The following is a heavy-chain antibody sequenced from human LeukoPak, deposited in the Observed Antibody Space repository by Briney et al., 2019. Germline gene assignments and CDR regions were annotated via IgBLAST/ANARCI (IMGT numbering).Heavy chain of an antibody. V-gene: IGHV4-34*01. J-gene: IGHJ4*02. CDR2: INHSGST. CDR1: GGSFSGYY. D-gene: IGHD6-13*01. Sequence: PSETLSLTCAVYGGSFSGYYWSWIRQPPGKGLEWIGEINHSGSTNYNPSLKSRVTISVDTSKNQSSLKLSSVPAADTAVYYCARGSNVDPGIAAAGGGYFDYWGQGTLVTVSP. CDR3: ARGSNVDPGIAAAGGGYFDY.